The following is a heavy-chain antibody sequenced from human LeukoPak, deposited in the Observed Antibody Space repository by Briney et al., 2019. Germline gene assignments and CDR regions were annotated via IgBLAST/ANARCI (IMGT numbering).Heavy chain of an antibody. D-gene: IGHD4-17*01. CDR3: ARDNLPYHYKGRRDYGDSCSY. CDR2: ISYDGSNK. CDR1: GFTFSSYA. J-gene: IGHJ4*02. Sequence: PGRSLRLSCAASGFTFSSYAMHWVRHAPGKGLEWVAVISYDGSNKYYADSVKGRFTISRDNSKNTLYLQMNSLRAEDTAVYYCARDNLPYHYKGRRDYGDSCSYWGQGTLVTVSS. V-gene: IGHV3-30-3*01.